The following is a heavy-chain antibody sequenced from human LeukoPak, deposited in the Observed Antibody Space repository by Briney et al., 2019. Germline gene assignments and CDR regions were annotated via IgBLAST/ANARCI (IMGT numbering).Heavy chain of an antibody. Sequence: ASVKVSCKASGYTFTSYAMNWVRQAPGQGLEWMGWINTNTGNPTYAQGFTGRFVFSLDTSVSTAYLQISSLKAEDTAVYYCARDHYDFWSGYPHLGYWGQGTLGTVSS. D-gene: IGHD3-3*01. V-gene: IGHV7-4-1*02. CDR2: INTNTGNP. J-gene: IGHJ4*02. CDR1: GYTFTSYA. CDR3: ARDHYDFWSGYPHLGY.